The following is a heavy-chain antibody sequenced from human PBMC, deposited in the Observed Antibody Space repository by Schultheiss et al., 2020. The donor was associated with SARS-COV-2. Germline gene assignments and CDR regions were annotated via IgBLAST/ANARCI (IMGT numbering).Heavy chain of an antibody. J-gene: IGHJ6*02. CDR1: GLSFTTYG. CDR3: GGGTSGSYSYYYYYGMDV. V-gene: IGHV3-73*01. CDR2: IRSKANSYAT. D-gene: IGHD1-26*01. Sequence: GGSLRLSCAASGLSFTTYGMHWVRQAPGKGLEWVGRIRSKANSYATAYAASVKGRFTISRDDSKNTAYLQMNSLKTEDTAVYYCGGGTSGSYSYYYYYGMDVWGQGTTVTVSS.